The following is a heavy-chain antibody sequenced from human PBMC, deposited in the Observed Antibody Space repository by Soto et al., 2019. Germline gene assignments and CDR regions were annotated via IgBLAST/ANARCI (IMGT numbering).Heavy chain of an antibody. J-gene: IGHJ4*02. Sequence: QVQLVESGGGVVQPGRSLRLSCAASGFTFSSYGMHWVRQAPGKGLEWVAVISYDGSNKYYAGSVKGRFTISRDNSKNTLYLQMNSLRAEDTAVYYCAKDHDYGDPDYWGQGTLVTVSS. CDR2: ISYDGSNK. CDR3: AKDHDYGDPDY. V-gene: IGHV3-30*18. D-gene: IGHD4-17*01. CDR1: GFTFSSYG.